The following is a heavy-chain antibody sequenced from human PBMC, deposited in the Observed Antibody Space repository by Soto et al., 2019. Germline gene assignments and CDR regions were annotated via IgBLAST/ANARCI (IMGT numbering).Heavy chain of an antibody. CDR2: VSTSGHP. CDR3: AVETVGGSPGDC. J-gene: IGHJ1*01. Sequence: PSETLSLTCTVSGGSISDYSSSHYWSWIRQPAGKGLEWVGRVSTSGHPTYSPSLKSRVTMSLDTSKNQFSLTVNSVTAADTAMYYYAVETVGGSPGDCWGQGTLVTVSS. V-gene: IGHV4-4*07. D-gene: IGHD1-26*01. CDR1: GGSISDYSSSHY.